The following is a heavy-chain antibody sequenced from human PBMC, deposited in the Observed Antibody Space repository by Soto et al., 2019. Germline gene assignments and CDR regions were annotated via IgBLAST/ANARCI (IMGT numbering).Heavy chain of an antibody. V-gene: IGHV1-69*02. CDR3: AGISGYPTYYYGLEV. CDR2: IIPILGIA. D-gene: IGHD3-22*01. CDR1: GGTFSSYT. J-gene: IGHJ6*02. Sequence: QVQLVQSGAEVKKPGSSVKVSCKASGGTFSSYTISWVRQAPGQGLEWMGRIIPILGIANYAQKFQGRVTITADKATSPAYMELSSLSSEEQAVYYGAGISGYPTYYYGLEVWGQGTTVTVSS.